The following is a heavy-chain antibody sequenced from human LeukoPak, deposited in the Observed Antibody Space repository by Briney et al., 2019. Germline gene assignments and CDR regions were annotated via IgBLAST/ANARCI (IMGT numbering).Heavy chain of an antibody. Sequence: GGSLRLSCAASGFTFSSYSMNWVRQAPGKGLEWVSYISGSSSTIYYANSVKGRFTISRDNAKNSLYLQMNSLRTEDTAVYYCARRLGRKFGERFYYYHYMDVWGKGTTVTISS. D-gene: IGHD3-10*01. CDR2: ISGSSSTI. CDR3: ARRLGRKFGERFYYYHYMDV. V-gene: IGHV3-48*01. J-gene: IGHJ6*03. CDR1: GFTFSSYS.